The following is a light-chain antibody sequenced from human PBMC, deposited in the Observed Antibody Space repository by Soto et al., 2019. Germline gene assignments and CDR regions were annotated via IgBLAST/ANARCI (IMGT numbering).Light chain of an antibody. Sequence: DVVLTQSPLSLPVTLGQPASISCRSSQSLVSSHGDTYLNWFQQRPGQSPRRLIYDVSKRDSGVPHRFGGSGSGTDFTLKISGVVAEDVGVYYCVHGTYWPPFTFGPGTRVDFK. CDR3: VHGTYWPPFT. J-gene: IGKJ3*01. CDR2: DVS. V-gene: IGKV2-30*01. CDR1: QSLVSSHGDTY.